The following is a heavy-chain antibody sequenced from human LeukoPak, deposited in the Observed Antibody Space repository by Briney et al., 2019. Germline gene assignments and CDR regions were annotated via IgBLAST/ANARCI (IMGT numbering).Heavy chain of an antibody. D-gene: IGHD4-17*01. Sequence: GGSLRLSYAASGFTFSGYTMNWVRQAPGKGLEWVSSISSGGTYKYYADSVKGRFTISRDNAQNSLYLQMNSLRAEDSSVYYCARPTTVTTISADAFDIWGQGTMVTVSS. CDR2: ISSGGTYK. J-gene: IGHJ3*02. CDR3: ARPTTVTTISADAFDI. V-gene: IGHV3-21*01. CDR1: GFTFSGYT.